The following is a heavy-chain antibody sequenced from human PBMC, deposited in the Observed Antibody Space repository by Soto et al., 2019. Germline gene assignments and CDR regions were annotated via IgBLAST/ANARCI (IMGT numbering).Heavy chain of an antibody. J-gene: IGHJ4*02. CDR3: AHRAYYYGSGSYYTH. Sequence: SGPTLVNPTQTLTLTCIFSGFSLSTREVGVGWIRQPPGKALEWLALIYWDDDKRYRPSLKSRLTIVKDTSKNLVILVMTNMDPEDTVTYYCAHRAYYYGSGSYYTHWGQGILVTVS. V-gene: IGHV2-5*02. CDR1: GFSLSTREVG. D-gene: IGHD3-10*01. CDR2: IYWDDDK.